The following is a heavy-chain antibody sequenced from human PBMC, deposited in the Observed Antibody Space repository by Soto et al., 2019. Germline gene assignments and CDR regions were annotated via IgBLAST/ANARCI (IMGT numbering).Heavy chain of an antibody. V-gene: IGHV4-59*01. CDR2: IYYSGST. CDR1: GGSISSYY. CDR3: ARSGIAARPWWFDP. Sequence: PSETLSLTCTVSGGSISSYYWSWIRQPPGKGLEWIGYIYYSGSTNYNPSLKSRVTISVDTSKNQFPLKLSSVTAADTAVYYCARSGIAARPWWFDPWGQGTLVTVSS. D-gene: IGHD6-6*01. J-gene: IGHJ5*02.